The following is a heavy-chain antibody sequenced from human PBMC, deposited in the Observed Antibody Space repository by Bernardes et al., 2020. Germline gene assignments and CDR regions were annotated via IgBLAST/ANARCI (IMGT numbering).Heavy chain of an antibody. J-gene: IGHJ5*02. Sequence: GGSLRLSCAASGFTFSSYAMSWVRQAPGKGLEWVSAISGSGGSTYYADSVKGRFTISRDNSKNTLYLQMNSLRAEDTAVYYCAKDWSRREILEWLPQFDPWGQGTLVTVSS. CDR3: AKDWSRREILEWLPQFDP. CDR2: ISGSGGST. D-gene: IGHD3-3*01. CDR1: GFTFSSYA. V-gene: IGHV3-23*01.